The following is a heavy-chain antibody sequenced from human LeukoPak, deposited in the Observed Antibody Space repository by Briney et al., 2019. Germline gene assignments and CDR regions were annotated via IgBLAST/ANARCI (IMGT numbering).Heavy chain of an antibody. J-gene: IGHJ5*02. CDR2: ISSDDTA. V-gene: IGHV3-53*01. CDR3: AKECDLWHEEGNWFDP. CDR1: GGSLSDYY. Sequence: PSETLSLTCAVYGGSLSDYYWSWIRQSPGKALEWLSAISSDDTAYYADSVKGRFIVSRDNSKNTLYLQLNSLRAEDTAIYYCAKECDLWHEEGNWFDPWGQGTLVTVSS. D-gene: IGHD3-3*01.